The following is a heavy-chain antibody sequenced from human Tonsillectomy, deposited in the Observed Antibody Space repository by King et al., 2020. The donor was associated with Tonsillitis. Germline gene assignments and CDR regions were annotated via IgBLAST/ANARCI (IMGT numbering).Heavy chain of an antibody. V-gene: IGHV4-39*01. Sequence: QLQESGPGLVKPSETLALTCTVSGCSITTSSYYWGWIRQPPGKGLEWIGSIYYSGSTYYNPSLRSRVTISVDTAKNQFSLKLISVTAADTAVYYCARHSGYYDSSGYSYDHWGQGTLVTVSS. CDR3: ARHSGYYDSSGYSYDH. CDR2: IYYSGST. CDR1: GCSITTSSYY. D-gene: IGHD3-22*01. J-gene: IGHJ4*02.